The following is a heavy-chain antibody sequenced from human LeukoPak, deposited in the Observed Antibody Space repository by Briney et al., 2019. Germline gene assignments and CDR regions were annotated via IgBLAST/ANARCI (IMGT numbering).Heavy chain of an antibody. CDR2: ISSSSSTI. Sequence: GGSLRLSCAASGFTFSSYSMNWVRQAPGKGLEWVSYISSSSSTIYYADSVKGRFTISRDNAKNSLYLQMNSLRAEDTAVYYCARDGGYELGDYWGQGTLVTVSS. D-gene: IGHD5-12*01. V-gene: IGHV3-48*01. CDR1: GFTFSSYS. CDR3: ARDGGYELGDY. J-gene: IGHJ4*02.